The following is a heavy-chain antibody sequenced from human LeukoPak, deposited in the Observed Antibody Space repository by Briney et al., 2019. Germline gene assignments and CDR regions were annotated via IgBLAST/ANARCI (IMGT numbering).Heavy chain of an antibody. V-gene: IGHV3-73*01. CDR3: TSPISYSSGWTDY. D-gene: IGHD6-19*01. Sequence: GGSLRLSCAASGFTFSGSAMHWVRQASGKGLEWVGRIRSKANSYATAYAASVKGRFTISRDDSKNTAYLQMNSLKTEDTAVYYCTSPISYSSGWTDYWGQGTLVTVSS. J-gene: IGHJ4*02. CDR2: IRSKANSYAT. CDR1: GFTFSGSA.